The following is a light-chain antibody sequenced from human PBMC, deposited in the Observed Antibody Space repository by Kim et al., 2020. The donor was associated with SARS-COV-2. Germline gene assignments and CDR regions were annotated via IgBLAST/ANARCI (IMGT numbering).Light chain of an antibody. CDR2: QHT. Sequence: SYELTQPPSVSVSPGQTASITCSGDKLGDQYTCWYQQKAGQSPLLVIYQHTKSPPGIPERFSGSNSGNTATLTISGTQIMDEADYYCQVWDSRTGVVFGGGTQLTVL. CDR1: KLGDQY. J-gene: IGLJ2*01. CDR3: QVWDSRTGVV. V-gene: IGLV3-1*01.